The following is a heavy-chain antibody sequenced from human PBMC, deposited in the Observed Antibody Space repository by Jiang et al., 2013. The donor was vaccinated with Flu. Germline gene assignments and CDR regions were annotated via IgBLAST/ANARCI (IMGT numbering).Heavy chain of an antibody. CDR1: GFSLSTSGMC. J-gene: IGHJ4*02. D-gene: IGHD1-1*01. CDR3: ARILSSKRTFDY. V-gene: IGHV2-70*11. Sequence: KPTQTLTLTCTFSGFSLSTSGMCVSWIRQPPGKALEWLARIDWDDDKYYSTSLKTRLTISKDTSKNQVVLTMTNMDPVDTATYYCARILSSKRTFDYWGQGTLVTVSS. CDR2: IDWDDDK.